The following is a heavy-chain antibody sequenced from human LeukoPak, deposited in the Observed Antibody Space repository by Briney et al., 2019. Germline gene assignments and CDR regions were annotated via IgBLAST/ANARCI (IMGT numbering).Heavy chain of an antibody. CDR1: GGSFSGYY. CDR2: INHSGST. CDR3: ARAPYSSIWFDP. Sequence: SETLSLTCAVYGGSFSGYYWSWIRQPPGKGLEWIGEINHSGSTNYNPSLKSRVTISVDTSKNQFSLKLSSVTAADTAVYYCARAPYSSIWFDPWGQGTLVTVSS. D-gene: IGHD6-13*01. V-gene: IGHV4-34*01. J-gene: IGHJ5*02.